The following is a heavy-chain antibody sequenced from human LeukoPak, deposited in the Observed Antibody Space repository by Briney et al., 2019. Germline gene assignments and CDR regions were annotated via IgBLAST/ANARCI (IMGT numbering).Heavy chain of an antibody. Sequence: GGSLRLSCAASGFTFSSYAMSWVRQAPGTGLEWVSGISGSGESTYYADSVKGRFTISRDNSKNTLYLQMNSLRAEDTAVYYCARPRSCSSTSCYIDYWGQGPWVTVS. J-gene: IGHJ4*02. CDR2: ISGSGEST. D-gene: IGHD2-2*02. CDR3: ARPRSCSSTSCYIDY. CDR1: GFTFSSYA. V-gene: IGHV3-23*01.